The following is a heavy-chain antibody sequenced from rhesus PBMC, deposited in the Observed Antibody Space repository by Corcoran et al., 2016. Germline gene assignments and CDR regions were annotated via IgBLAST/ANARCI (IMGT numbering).Heavy chain of an antibody. V-gene: IGHV4-73*01. CDR2: IDGNSARP. CDR1: GGSITGYD. J-gene: IGHJ5-2*02. D-gene: IGHD4-29*01. CDR3: ARERPLYGNSLDV. Sequence: QVKLQQWGEGLVKPSETLSLTCAVYGGSITGYDWSWIRQPPGKGLEWIGHIDGNSARPNYHPSLKNRVTISKATSKNQFSLKLSSVTAADTAVYYCARERPLYGNSLDVWGRRVLVTVSS.